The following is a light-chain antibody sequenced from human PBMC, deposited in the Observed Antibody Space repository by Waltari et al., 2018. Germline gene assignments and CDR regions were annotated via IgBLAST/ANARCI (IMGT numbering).Light chain of an antibody. CDR3: SSYAGSNMVV. Sequence: QSALTQPPSASGSPGQSVTISCTGTSSDVGGYSYVSWYQQNPGRAPKLIIYEVTKRPSGVPDRFAGSKSGNTASLTVSGLQAEDEADYYCSSYAGSNMVVFGGGTKLTVL. CDR2: EVT. V-gene: IGLV2-8*01. J-gene: IGLJ3*02. CDR1: SSDVGGYSY.